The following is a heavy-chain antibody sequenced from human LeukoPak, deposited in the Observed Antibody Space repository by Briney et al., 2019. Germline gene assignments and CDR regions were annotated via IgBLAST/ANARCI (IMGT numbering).Heavy chain of an antibody. CDR3: ARDPPYYDFWSGPLGTYNWFDP. D-gene: IGHD3-3*01. CDR2: ISAYNGNT. CDR1: GYTFTSYG. V-gene: IGHV1-18*01. Sequence: ASVKVSCKASGYTFTSYGISWVRQAPGQGLEWMGCISAYNGNTNCAQKLQGRVTMNTDTSTSTAYMDLRSLRSDDTAVYYCARDPPYYDFWSGPLGTYNWFDPWGQGTLVTVSS. J-gene: IGHJ5*02.